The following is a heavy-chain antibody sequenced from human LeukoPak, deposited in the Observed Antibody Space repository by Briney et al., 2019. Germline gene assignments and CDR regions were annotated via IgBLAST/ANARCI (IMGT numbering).Heavy chain of an antibody. V-gene: IGHV3-48*04. CDR1: GFTFSSYS. J-gene: IGHJ4*02. D-gene: IGHD6-13*01. Sequence: GGSLRLSCAASGFTFSSYSMNWVRQAPGEGLEWVSYISSSSSTIYYADSVKGRFTISRDNAKNSLYLQMNSLRAEDTAVYYCAREMGMGFDYWGQGTLVTVSS. CDR3: AREMGMGFDY. CDR2: ISSSSSTI.